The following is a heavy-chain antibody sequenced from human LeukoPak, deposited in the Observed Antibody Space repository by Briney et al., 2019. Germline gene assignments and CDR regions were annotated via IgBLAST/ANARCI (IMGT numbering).Heavy chain of an antibody. D-gene: IGHD5-18*01. V-gene: IGHV3-7*04. CDR1: GFTFSGYW. CDR3: ARDRIQLWSHDY. Sequence: GGSLRLSCAASGFTFSGYWMSWVRQAPGKGLEWVANIKPDGTEKYYVDSVKGRFTISRDNAKNSLYLQMNSLRAEDTAVYYCARDRIQLWSHDYWGQGTLVTVSS. CDR2: IKPDGTEK. J-gene: IGHJ4*02.